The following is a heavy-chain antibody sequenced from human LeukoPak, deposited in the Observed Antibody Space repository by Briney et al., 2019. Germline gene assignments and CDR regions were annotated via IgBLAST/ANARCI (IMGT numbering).Heavy chain of an antibody. J-gene: IGHJ5*02. CDR2: ISSSSSYI. CDR3: ARDQYYYDSSNHEDWFDP. CDR1: GFTFSSYS. D-gene: IGHD3-22*01. V-gene: IGHV3-21*01. Sequence: PGGSLRLSCAASGFTFSSYSMNWVRQAPGKGLEWVSSISSSSSYIYYADSVKGRFTISRDNAKNSLYLQMNSLRAEDTAVYYCARDQYYYDSSNHEDWFDPWGQGTLVTVSS.